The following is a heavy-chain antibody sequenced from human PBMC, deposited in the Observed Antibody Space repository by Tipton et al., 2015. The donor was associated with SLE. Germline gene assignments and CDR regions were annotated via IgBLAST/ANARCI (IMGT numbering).Heavy chain of an antibody. Sequence: TLSLTCNVSGGSIISGIYYWTWMRQPAGKGLEWIGRIYSNGATNYNPSLKSRVTISVDTSKNQFSLKLTSVTAADTAVYYCARDLGASGNWFAPWGQGTLVTVSS. CDR2: IYSNGAT. CDR1: GGSIISGIYY. J-gene: IGHJ5*02. D-gene: IGHD3-10*01. V-gene: IGHV4-61*02. CDR3: ARDLGASGNWFAP.